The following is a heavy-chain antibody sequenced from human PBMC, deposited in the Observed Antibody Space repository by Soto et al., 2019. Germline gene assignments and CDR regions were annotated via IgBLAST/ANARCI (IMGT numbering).Heavy chain of an antibody. D-gene: IGHD2-21*01. V-gene: IGHV4-4*02. Sequence: PSETLSLTCAVSGASFSTSNWWTWVRQSPGKGLEWIGEIYYSGITYYNPSLKGRVTISLDKSNNHLALDVTSVTAADTAIYYCARDTSGWRWLPDVWGQGTTVTVSS. CDR2: IYYSGIT. J-gene: IGHJ6*02. CDR1: GASFSTSNW. CDR3: ARDTSGWRWLPDV.